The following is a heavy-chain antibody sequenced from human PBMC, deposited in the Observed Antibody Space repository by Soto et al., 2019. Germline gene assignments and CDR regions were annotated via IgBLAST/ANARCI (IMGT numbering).Heavy chain of an antibody. D-gene: IGHD2-21*01. V-gene: IGHV4-34*01. CDR1: GVSLRDNY. J-gene: IGHJ5*02. Sequence: LSLTCAVYGVSLRDNYCNWLRQPPGKGLEWIGEINHSGNTNYNPSLRSRVTISIDTSKNQLSLNLRSVSAADTAVYYCARGRGEFDAWGKGPPVTVSS. CDR3: ARGRGEFDA. CDR2: INHSGNT.